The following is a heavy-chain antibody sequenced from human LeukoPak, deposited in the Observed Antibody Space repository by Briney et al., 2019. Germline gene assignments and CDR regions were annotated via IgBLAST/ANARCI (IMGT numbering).Heavy chain of an antibody. CDR3: TRDKAAAWGWFDP. Sequence: PGGSLRLSCAGSGIDLRSNYMTWVRQAPGKGLEWVSLIYSGGNTFYRDSVKGRFTISRDTSNNTKYLQMNSLRVEDTAVYYCTRDKAAAWGWFDPWGQGTLVTVSS. D-gene: IGHD3-16*01. V-gene: IGHV3-53*01. CDR1: GIDLRSNY. CDR2: IYSGGNT. J-gene: IGHJ5*02.